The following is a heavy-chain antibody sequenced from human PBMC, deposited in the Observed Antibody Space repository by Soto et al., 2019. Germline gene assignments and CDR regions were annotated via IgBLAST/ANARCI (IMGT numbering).Heavy chain of an antibody. J-gene: IGHJ6*02. CDR1: GYSFTSYW. Sequence: PGESLKISCKGSGYSFTSYWIGWVRQMPGKGLEWMGIIYPGDSDTRYSPSFQGQVTISADKSISTAYLQWSSLKASDTAMYYCASTSVCWFGIGEEGPFYYYYGMDVWGQGTTVTVSS. D-gene: IGHD1-26*01. CDR3: ASTSVCWFGIGEEGPFYYYYGMDV. V-gene: IGHV5-51*01. CDR2: IYPGDSDT.